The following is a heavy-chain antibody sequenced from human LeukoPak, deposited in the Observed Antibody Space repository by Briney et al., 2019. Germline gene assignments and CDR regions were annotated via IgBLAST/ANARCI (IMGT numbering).Heavy chain of an antibody. CDR2: IYYSGST. CDR3: ARRSIAVDGTGGFDY. V-gene: IGHV4-39*01. CDR1: GGSISSSSYY. Sequence: PSETLSLTCTVSGGSISSSSYYWGWIRQPPGKGLEWIGSIYYSGSTYYNPSLKSRVTISVDTSRNQFSLKLSSVTAADTAVYYCARRSIAVDGTGGFDYWGQGTLVTVSS. D-gene: IGHD6-19*01. J-gene: IGHJ4*02.